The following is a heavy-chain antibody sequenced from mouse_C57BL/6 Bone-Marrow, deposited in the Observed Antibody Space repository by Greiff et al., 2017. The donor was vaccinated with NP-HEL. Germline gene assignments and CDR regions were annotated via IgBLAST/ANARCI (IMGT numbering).Heavy chain of an antibody. J-gene: IGHJ2*01. Sequence: QVQLQQPGAELVKPGASVKMSCKASGYTFTSYWMDWVKQRPGQGLEWIGNIYPSDSETHYNQKFKDKATLTVDKSSSTAYMQLSSLTSEDSAGYYCAIRGVLYYWGQGTTLTVSS. CDR1: GYTFTSYW. D-gene: IGHD1-1*02. CDR3: AIRGVLYY. CDR2: IYPSDSET. V-gene: IGHV1-61*01.